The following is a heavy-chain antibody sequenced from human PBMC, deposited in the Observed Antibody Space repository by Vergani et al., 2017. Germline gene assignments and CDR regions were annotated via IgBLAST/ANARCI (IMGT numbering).Heavy chain of an antibody. Sequence: EVQLVQSGAEVKKPGESLKISCKGSGYSFTSYWIGWVRQMPGKGLEWMGIIYPGDSDTRYSPSFQGQVTISADKSISTAYLQWSSLKASDTAMYYCARKLWGNYDSSGYRSDWFDPWGQGTLVTVSS. V-gene: IGHV5-51*01. D-gene: IGHD3-22*01. CDR3: ARKLWGNYDSSGYRSDWFDP. J-gene: IGHJ5*02. CDR1: GYSFTSYW. CDR2: IYPGDSDT.